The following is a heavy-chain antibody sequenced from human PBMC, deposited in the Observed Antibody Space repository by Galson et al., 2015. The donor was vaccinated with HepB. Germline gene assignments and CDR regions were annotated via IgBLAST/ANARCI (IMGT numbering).Heavy chain of an antibody. CDR1: GFTFSSYA. J-gene: IGHJ4*02. V-gene: IGHV3-30-3*01. CDR2: ISYDGSNK. D-gene: IGHD6-19*01. Sequence: SLRLSCAASGFTFSSYAMHWVRQAPGKGLEWVAVISYDGSNKYYADSVKGRFTISRDNSKNTLYLQMNSLRAEDTAVYYCARDNKRQWLVQAQSSQYFDYWGQGTLVTVSS. CDR3: ARDNKRQWLVQAQSSQYFDY.